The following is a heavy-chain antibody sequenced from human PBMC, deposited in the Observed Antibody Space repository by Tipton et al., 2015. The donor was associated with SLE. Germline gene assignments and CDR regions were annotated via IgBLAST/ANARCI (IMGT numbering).Heavy chain of an antibody. J-gene: IGHJ4*02. CDR2: IYYNGRT. V-gene: IGHV4-59*07. CDR3: ARSEYSSGLIDY. Sequence: TLSLTCTVSGGSIKSYYWSWIRQSPGKGLEWIGYIYYNGRTNYNPSLESRVTISADTSRNQFSLQLNSVTAADAAVYYCARSEYSSGLIDYWGQGTLVTVSS. CDR1: GGSIKSYY. D-gene: IGHD6-19*01.